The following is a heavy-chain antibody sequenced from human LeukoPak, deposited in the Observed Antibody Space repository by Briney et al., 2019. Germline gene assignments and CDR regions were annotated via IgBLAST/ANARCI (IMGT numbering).Heavy chain of an antibody. V-gene: IGHV3-15*01. D-gene: IGHD6-13*01. J-gene: IGHJ6*03. CDR3: TTVRAAAGRSTMYYYMDV. Sequence: GGSLRLSCAASGFTFSNAWMSWVRQAPGRGLGWVGRIKSKTDGGTTDYAAPVKGRFTISRDDSKNTLYLQMNSLKTEDTAVYYCTTVRAAAGRSTMYYYMDVWGKGTTVTVSS. CDR1: GFTFSNAW. CDR2: IKSKTDGGTT.